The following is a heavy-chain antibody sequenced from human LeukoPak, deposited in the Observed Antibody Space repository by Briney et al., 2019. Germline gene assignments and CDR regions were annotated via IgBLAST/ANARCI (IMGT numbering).Heavy chain of an antibody. CDR2: IYPGDSDT. J-gene: IGHJ4*02. D-gene: IGHD3-9*01. CDR1: GYSFTSYW. CDR3: ARLNYDILTGYYEATGYFDY. V-gene: IGHV5-51*01. Sequence: KAGESLKISCKGSGYSFTSYWIGWVRQMPGKGLEWMGIIYPGDSDTRYSPSFQGQVTISADKSISTAYLQWSSLKASDTAMYYCARLNYDILTGYYEATGYFDYWGQGTLVTVSS.